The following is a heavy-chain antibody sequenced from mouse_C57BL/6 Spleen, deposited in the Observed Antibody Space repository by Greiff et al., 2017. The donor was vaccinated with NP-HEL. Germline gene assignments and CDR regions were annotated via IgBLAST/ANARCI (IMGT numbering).Heavy chain of an antibody. CDR1: GYTFTSYW. V-gene: IGHV1-74*01. CDR3: AIPYYYGTPGIDV. J-gene: IGHJ1*03. Sequence: QVQLKQPGAELVKPGASVKVSCKASGYTFTSYWMHWVKQRPGQGLEWIGRIHPSDSDTNYNQKFKGKATLTVDKSSSTAYMQLSSLTSEDSAVYYCAIPYYYGTPGIDVWGTGTTVTVSS. D-gene: IGHD1-1*01. CDR2: IHPSDSDT.